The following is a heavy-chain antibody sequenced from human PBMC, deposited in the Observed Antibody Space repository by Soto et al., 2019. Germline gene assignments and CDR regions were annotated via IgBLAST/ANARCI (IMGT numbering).Heavy chain of an antibody. CDR3: ARAYVGGAFDI. D-gene: IGHD3-16*01. J-gene: IGHJ3*02. Sequence: QVQLVESGGGLVKPGGSLRLSYAASGFTFTDYYMTWIRRAPGKGLESVSHSSSSGGTIYYADSVKGRFTISRDNAKRSLYLQMNSLRAEDTAVYYCARAYVGGAFDIWGQGTMVTVSS. CDR2: SSSSGGTI. CDR1: GFTFTDYY. V-gene: IGHV3-11*01.